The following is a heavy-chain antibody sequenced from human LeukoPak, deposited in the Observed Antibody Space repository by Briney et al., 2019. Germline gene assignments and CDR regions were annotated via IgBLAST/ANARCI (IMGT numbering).Heavy chain of an antibody. V-gene: IGHV1-69*13. CDR1: GYTFTSYY. J-gene: IGHJ3*02. CDR3: AGEANGVAAQSAFDI. Sequence: SVKVSCKASGYTFTSYYMHWVRQAPGQGLEWMGGIIPIFGTANYAQKFQGRVTITADESTSTAYMELSSLRSEDTAVYYCAGEANGVAAQSAFDIWGQGTMVTVSS. D-gene: IGHD6-6*01. CDR2: IIPIFGTA.